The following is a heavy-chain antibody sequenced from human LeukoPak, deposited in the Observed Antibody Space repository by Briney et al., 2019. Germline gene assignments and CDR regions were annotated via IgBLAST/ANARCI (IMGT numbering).Heavy chain of an antibody. V-gene: IGHV1-69*05. CDR1: RGTFSSYG. D-gene: IGHD3-22*01. CDR3: ARGELGDRSGFSFFDY. CDR2: VMAIFGRV. J-gene: IGHJ4*02. Sequence: SVKVSCKAPRGTFSSYGISWLRQVPGQGLEWMGGVMAIFGRVKYGQKFQGRATITTDESTSTAYMELSSLTSEDTGVYYCARGELGDRSGFSFFDYWGQGTLVTVSS.